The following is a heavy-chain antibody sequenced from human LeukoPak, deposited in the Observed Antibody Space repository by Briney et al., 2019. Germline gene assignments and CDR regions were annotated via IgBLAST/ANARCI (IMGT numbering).Heavy chain of an antibody. CDR3: AKHSSPAAISHYYYYMDV. CDR2: ISGSGGST. Sequence: TGGSLRLSCAASGFTFSSYSMSWVRQAPGKGLEWVSAISGSGGSTYYADSVKGRFTISRDNSKNTLYLQMNSLRAEDTAVYYCAKHSSPAAISHYYYYMDVWGKGTTVTVSS. CDR1: GFTFSSYS. V-gene: IGHV3-23*01. D-gene: IGHD2-2*01. J-gene: IGHJ6*03.